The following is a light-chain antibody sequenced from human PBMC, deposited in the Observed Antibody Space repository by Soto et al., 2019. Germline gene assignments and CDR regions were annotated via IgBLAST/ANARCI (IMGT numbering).Light chain of an antibody. V-gene: IGKV3-15*01. CDR3: QQGHNWPLT. J-gene: IGKJ2*01. CDR1: QSISTE. Sequence: EIAMTQSPATLSVSPGERATLSCRAIQSISTELAWYQQIPGQPPRLLIYSASTRATGVPARFTGSGSGSEFTLTISGLQSEDFAIYYCQQGHNWPLTFGQGTRLEI. CDR2: SAS.